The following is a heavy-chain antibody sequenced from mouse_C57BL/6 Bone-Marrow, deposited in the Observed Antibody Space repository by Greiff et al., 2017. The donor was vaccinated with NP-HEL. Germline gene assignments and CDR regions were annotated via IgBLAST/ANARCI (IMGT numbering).Heavy chain of an antibody. CDR2: IDPSDSET. CDR3: ARVYDYDGYYAMDY. V-gene: IGHV1-52*01. J-gene: IGHJ4*01. CDR1: GYTFTSYW. D-gene: IGHD2-4*01. Sequence: QVQLQQPGAELVRPGSSVKLSCKASGYTFTSYWMHWVKQRPIQGLEWIGNIDPSDSETHYNQKFKDKATLTVDKSSSTAYMQLRSLTSEDSAVYYCARVYDYDGYYAMDYWGQGTSVTVSS.